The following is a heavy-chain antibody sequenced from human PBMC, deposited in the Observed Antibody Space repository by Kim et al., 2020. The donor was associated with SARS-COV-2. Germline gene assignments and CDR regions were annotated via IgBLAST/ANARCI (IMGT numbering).Heavy chain of an antibody. J-gene: IGHJ4*02. Sequence: GGSLRLSCAASGLTFSNGWMSWVRQAPGKGLEWIGRIKTKTDGGTTDYAAPVKGRFTISRDDSQNTLYLQMNSLKTEDTAVYYCTTGYGSGSYYIGYWGQGTLVTVSS. V-gene: IGHV3-15*01. CDR1: GLTFSNGW. CDR3: TTGYGSGSYYIGY. CDR2: IKTKTDGGTT. D-gene: IGHD3-10*01.